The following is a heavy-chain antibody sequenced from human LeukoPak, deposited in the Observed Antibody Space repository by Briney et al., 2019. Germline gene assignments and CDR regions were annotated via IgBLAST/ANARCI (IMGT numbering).Heavy chain of an antibody. Sequence: GGSLRPSCAASGFTFSSYGMHWVRQAPGKGLEWVAVISYDGSNKYFADSVKGRFTISRDNSKNTLYLQMNSLRAEDTAVYYCAKDSGIAVAGTFRAFDIWGQGTMVTVSS. CDR2: ISYDGSNK. V-gene: IGHV3-30*18. CDR1: GFTFSSYG. CDR3: AKDSGIAVAGTFRAFDI. D-gene: IGHD6-19*01. J-gene: IGHJ3*02.